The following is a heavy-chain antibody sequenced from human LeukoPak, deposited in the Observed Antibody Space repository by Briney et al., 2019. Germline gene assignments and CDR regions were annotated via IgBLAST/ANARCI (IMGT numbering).Heavy chain of an antibody. J-gene: IGHJ4*02. CDR2: IKQDGSEK. V-gene: IGHV3-7*01. Sequence: GGSLRLSCAASRSSFSSYWMSGVRQAPGKGLEWVANIKQDGSEKYYVESVTGRFTISRDNAKNSLFLQMNSLRAEDTAVYYCASSRGEWNLYFNYWGQGTLVTVSS. CDR1: RSSFSSYW. D-gene: IGHD3-10*01. CDR3: ASSRGEWNLYFNY.